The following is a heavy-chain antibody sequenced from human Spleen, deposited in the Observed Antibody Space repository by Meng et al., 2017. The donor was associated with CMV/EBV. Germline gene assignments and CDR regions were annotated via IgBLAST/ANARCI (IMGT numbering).Heavy chain of an antibody. J-gene: IGHJ4*02. CDR3: ARDSHRDFWSGYYAPVDY. CDR2: IYSGGYT. Sequence: FTVSNNYMSWVRQAPGKELEWVSVIYSGGYTYYADSVKGRFTISRDNSKNTLYLQMNSLRAEDTAVYYCARDSHRDFWSGYYAPVDYWGQGTLVTVSS. D-gene: IGHD3-3*01. V-gene: IGHV3-53*01. CDR1: FTVSNNY.